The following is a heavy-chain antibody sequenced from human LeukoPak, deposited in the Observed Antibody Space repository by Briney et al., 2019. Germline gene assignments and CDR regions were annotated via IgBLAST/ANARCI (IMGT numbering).Heavy chain of an antibody. D-gene: IGHD3-9*01. Sequence: GGSLRLSCAASGFTFSTYSMNWVRQAPGKGLEWVSSISSSSSYKYYADSVRGRFGISRDNSKNTMYLQMNSLRVEDTAVYYCAKLDILTGYSPYVWGRGTTVTVSS. CDR2: ISSSSSYK. J-gene: IGHJ6*02. CDR3: AKLDILTGYSPYV. CDR1: GFTFSTYS. V-gene: IGHV3-21*01.